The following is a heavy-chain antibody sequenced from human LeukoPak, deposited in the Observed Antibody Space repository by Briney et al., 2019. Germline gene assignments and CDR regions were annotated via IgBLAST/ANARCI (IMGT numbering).Heavy chain of an antibody. CDR1: GFTFSSYD. Sequence: GGSLGLSCAASGFTFSSYDMHWVRQATGKGLEWVSAIGTAGDTYYPDSVKGRFTISRDNSKNTLYLQMNSLRAEDTAVYYCAGFSSGPTPFDYWGQGTLVTVSS. J-gene: IGHJ4*02. V-gene: IGHV3-13*01. D-gene: IGHD2-15*01. CDR2: IGTAGDT. CDR3: AGFSSGPTPFDY.